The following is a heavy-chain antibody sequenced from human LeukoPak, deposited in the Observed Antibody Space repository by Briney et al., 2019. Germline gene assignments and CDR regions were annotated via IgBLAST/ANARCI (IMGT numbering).Heavy chain of an antibody. D-gene: IGHD3-10*02. CDR1: GYTFTSYY. CDR3: ASVRGFRGYYYYTDV. Sequence: ASVKVSCKASGYTFTSYYMHWVRQAPGQGLEWMGIINPSGGSTSYAQKLQGRVTMTRDMSTSTVYMELSSLRSEDTAVYYCASVRGFRGYYYYTDVWGKGTTVTVSS. V-gene: IGHV1-46*01. J-gene: IGHJ6*03. CDR2: INPSGGST.